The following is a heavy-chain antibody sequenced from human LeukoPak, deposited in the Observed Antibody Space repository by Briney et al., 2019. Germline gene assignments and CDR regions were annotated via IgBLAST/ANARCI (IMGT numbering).Heavy chain of an antibody. Sequence: PSETLSFTCAVPGVSFSGYYWSWLRQPPGKGLEWLGEINHSGSTNYNPSLKSRVTISVDMSKNQFSLKLNSVTAADKAVYSCARGPPAKPGTGYYYGMEVSGHGATVTASS. CDR1: GVSFSGYY. CDR2: INHSGST. J-gene: IGHJ6*02. CDR3: ARGPPAKPGTGYYYGMEV. D-gene: IGHD2-2*01. V-gene: IGHV4-34*01.